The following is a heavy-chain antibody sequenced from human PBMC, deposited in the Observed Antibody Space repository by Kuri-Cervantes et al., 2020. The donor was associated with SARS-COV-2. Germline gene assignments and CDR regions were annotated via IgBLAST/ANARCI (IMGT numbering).Heavy chain of an antibody. CDR3: ARDEGSYYYYMDV. J-gene: IGHJ6*03. V-gene: IGHV3-7*01. D-gene: IGHD3-10*01. Sequence: GGSLRLSCAASGFTFSSHWVSWVRQAPGKGLEWVANIKQDGSEKYYVDSVKGRFTISRDNAKNSLYLQMNSLRAEDTAVYYCARDEGSYYYYMDVWGKGTTVTVSS. CDR1: GFTFSSHW. CDR2: IKQDGSEK.